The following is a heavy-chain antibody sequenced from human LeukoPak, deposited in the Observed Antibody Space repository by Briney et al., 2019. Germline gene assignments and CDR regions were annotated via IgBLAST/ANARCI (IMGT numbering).Heavy chain of an antibody. D-gene: IGHD1-26*01. Sequence: GGSLRLSCAASGFTLPTHDMHWVRQAPGKGLEWVAFIQYDASKRYYADSVKGRYTISRDSSKNTVYLQMNSLRVEDTALYYCAKGRGRRPGTLYYFDYWGQGTLVTVS. V-gene: IGHV3-30*02. CDR1: GFTLPTHD. CDR3: AKGRGRRPGTLYYFDY. CDR2: IQYDASKR. J-gene: IGHJ4*02.